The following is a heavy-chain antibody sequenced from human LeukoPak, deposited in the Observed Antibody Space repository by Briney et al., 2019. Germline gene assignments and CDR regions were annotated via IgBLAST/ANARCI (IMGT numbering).Heavy chain of an antibody. V-gene: IGHV1-2*02. CDR3: ARWRGYSSGWSGPFDD. J-gene: IGHJ4*02. CDR1: GYTFTGHY. CDR2: IDPSSGGT. D-gene: IGHD6-19*01. Sequence: GASVKVSCKASGYTFTGHYMHWVRQSRGQGLEWMGWIDPSSGGTNYAQRFQGSVTMTRDTSISTVYMELSRLTSADTAVYYCARWRGYSSGWSGPFDDWGQRSLVTVSP.